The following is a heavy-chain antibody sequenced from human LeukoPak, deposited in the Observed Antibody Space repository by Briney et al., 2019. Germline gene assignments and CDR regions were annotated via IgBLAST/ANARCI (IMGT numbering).Heavy chain of an antibody. CDR2: ISSSGGTI. V-gene: IGHV3-48*03. CDR1: GFTFSSYE. CDR3: ARDVIQPWLLFDY. Sequence: GGSLRLSCAASGFTFSSYEMNRVRQAPGKGLEWVSYISSSGGTIYYADSVKGRFTISRDNAKNSLYLQMNSLRAEDTAVYYCARDVIQPWLLFDYWGQGTLVTVSS. D-gene: IGHD5-18*01. J-gene: IGHJ4*02.